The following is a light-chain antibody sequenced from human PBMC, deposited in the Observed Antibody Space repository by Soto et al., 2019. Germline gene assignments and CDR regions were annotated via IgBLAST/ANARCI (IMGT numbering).Light chain of an antibody. CDR3: CSYAGSSTLV. CDR2: EGS. V-gene: IGLV2-23*01. Sequence: ALTQPASVSGSPGQSITISCTGTSSDVGSYNLVSWYRQHPGKAPKLMIYEGSKRPSGVSNRFSGSKSGNTASLTISGLQAEDEADYYCCSYAGSSTLVFGGGTKVTVL. J-gene: IGLJ2*01. CDR1: SSDVGSYNL.